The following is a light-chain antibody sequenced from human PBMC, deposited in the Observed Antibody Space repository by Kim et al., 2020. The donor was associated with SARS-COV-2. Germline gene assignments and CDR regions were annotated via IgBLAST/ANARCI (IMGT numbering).Light chain of an antibody. CDR3: QSYDSSNHVV. Sequence: KTVTTSCTGSSGSIASNYVQWYQQRPGSAPTPVIYEDNQRPSGVPDRFSGSIDSSSNSASLTISGLKTEDEADYYCQSYDSSNHVVFGGGTQLTVL. V-gene: IGLV6-57*02. J-gene: IGLJ2*01. CDR2: EDN. CDR1: SGSIASNY.